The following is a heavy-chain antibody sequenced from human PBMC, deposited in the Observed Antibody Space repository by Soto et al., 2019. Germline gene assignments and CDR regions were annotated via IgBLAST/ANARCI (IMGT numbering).Heavy chain of an antibody. J-gene: IGHJ5*02. CDR3: ARNVEFSSGVNGYVCWFEP. V-gene: IGHV4-4*02. CDR2: ISHIRGS. D-gene: IGHD3-22*01. CDR1: GGSINNDDW. Sequence: QVQLAESGPGLVKPSTTLSLTCAVSGGSINNDDWWSWVRQAPGKGLEWIGDISHIRGSNYSPFXXCRFTISIEKXXKXLXXAVTSLTAADTGVYYCARNVEFSSGVNGYVCWFEPLGQVMLVTVSS.